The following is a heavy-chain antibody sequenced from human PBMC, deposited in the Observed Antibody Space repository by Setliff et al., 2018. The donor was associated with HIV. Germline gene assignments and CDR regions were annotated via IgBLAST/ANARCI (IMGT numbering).Heavy chain of an antibody. CDR2: IYWNNNK. V-gene: IGHV2-5*01. J-gene: IGHJ4*02. D-gene: IGHD1-1*01. CDR3: AYSGRQLRGPYFDF. Sequence: SGPTLVNPTQTLTLTCTFSGLSLSTSGVGVGWIRQSPRKALEWLAFIYWNNNKHYSTSLKSRPTVTKDTSKNRVVFTMTNMDPVDTATYYCAYSGRQLRGPYFDFWGQGTPVTVSS. CDR1: GLSLSTSGVG.